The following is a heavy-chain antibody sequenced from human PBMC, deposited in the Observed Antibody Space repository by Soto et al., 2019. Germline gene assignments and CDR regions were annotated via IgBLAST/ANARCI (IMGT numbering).Heavy chain of an antibody. CDR2: IWYDGSNK. CDR3: AREAYYYGSVSYYLVHYYYYYGMAV. CDR1: GFTFSSYG. Sequence: PGGSLRLSCAASGFTFSSYGMHWVRQAPGKGLEWVAVIWYDGSNKYYADSVKGRVTISSDNSKNTLYLQMNSLRAEDTAVYYCAREAYYYGSVSYYLVHYYYYYGMAVWGQGSTVTVSS. V-gene: IGHV3-33*01. J-gene: IGHJ6*02. D-gene: IGHD3-10*01.